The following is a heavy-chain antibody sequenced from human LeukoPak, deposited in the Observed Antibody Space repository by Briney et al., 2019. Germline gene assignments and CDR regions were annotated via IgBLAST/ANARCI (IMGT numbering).Heavy chain of an antibody. Sequence: GGSLRLSCAASGFTVSSKYMSWVRQAPGKGLEWVAVIWYDGSNKYYADSVKGRFTISRDNSKNTLYLQMNSLRAEDTAVYYCAKSDRAARPDYFDYWGQGTLVTVSS. J-gene: IGHJ4*02. D-gene: IGHD6-6*01. CDR2: IWYDGSNK. V-gene: IGHV3-33*06. CDR3: AKSDRAARPDYFDY. CDR1: GFTVSSKY.